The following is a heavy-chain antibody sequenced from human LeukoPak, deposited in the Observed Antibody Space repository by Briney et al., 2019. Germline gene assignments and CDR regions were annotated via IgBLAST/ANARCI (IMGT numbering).Heavy chain of an antibody. V-gene: IGHV3-7*01. CDR1: GFTFSSYW. CDR3: AREYDFWSGYPLDY. D-gene: IGHD3-3*01. Sequence: RGSLRLSCAASGFTFSSYWMSWVRQAPGKGLEWVANIKQDGSEKYYVDSVKGRFTISRDNAKNSLYLQMNSLRAEDTAVYYCAREYDFWSGYPLDYWGQGTLVTVSS. CDR2: IKQDGSEK. J-gene: IGHJ4*02.